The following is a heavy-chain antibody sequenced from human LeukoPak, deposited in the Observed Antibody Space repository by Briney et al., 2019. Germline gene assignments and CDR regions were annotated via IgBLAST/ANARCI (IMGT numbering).Heavy chain of an antibody. CDR1: GGSFSGYY. J-gene: IGHJ4*02. Sequence: SETLSLTCAVYGGSFSGYYWSWIRQPPGKGLEWIGEINHSGSTNYNPSLKSRVTISVDTSKNQFSLKLSSVTAADTAVYYCARGPKGIAVAGANFDYWGQGTLVTVYS. CDR2: INHSGST. D-gene: IGHD6-19*01. V-gene: IGHV4-34*01. CDR3: ARGPKGIAVAGANFDY.